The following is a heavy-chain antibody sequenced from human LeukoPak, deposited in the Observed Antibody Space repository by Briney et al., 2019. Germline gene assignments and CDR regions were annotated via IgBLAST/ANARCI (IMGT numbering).Heavy chain of an antibody. CDR2: ISWNSGSI. D-gene: IGHD6-6*01. CDR3: AKDIKTSIAAGGFGY. Sequence: GGSLRLSCAAYGFTFDDYAMHWVRQAPGKGLEWVSGISWNSGSIGYADSVKGRFTISRDNAKNSLYLQMNSLRAEDTALYYCAKDIKTSIAAGGFGYWGQGTLVTVSS. CDR1: GFTFDDYA. V-gene: IGHV3-9*01. J-gene: IGHJ4*02.